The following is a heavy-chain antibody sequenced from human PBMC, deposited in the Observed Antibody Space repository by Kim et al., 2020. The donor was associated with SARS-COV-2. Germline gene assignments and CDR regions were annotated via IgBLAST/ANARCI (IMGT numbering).Heavy chain of an antibody. Sequence: SLKRRVTISVATSKNQFSLKLSSVTAADTAVYYCARHLRVTTGTTFAFDYWGQGTLVTVSS. D-gene: IGHD1-1*01. J-gene: IGHJ4*02. CDR3: ARHLRVTTGTTFAFDY. V-gene: IGHV4-39*01.